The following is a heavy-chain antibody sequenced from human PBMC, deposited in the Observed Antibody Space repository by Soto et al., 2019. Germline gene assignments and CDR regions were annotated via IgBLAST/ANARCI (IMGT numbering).Heavy chain of an antibody. CDR1: GYSISRSNW. CDR3: VRNPGAVTFGMDV. CDR2: IYYSGST. V-gene: IGHV4-28*01. J-gene: IGHJ6*02. D-gene: IGHD4-17*01. Sequence: QVQMQESGPGLVKPADTLSLSCAVSGYSISRSNWWGWIRQPPGKGLEWIGYIYYSGSTYYNPSLKSRVTMSVDTSKNQFSLKLSSVTAVDTAVYYCVRNPGAVTFGMDVWGQGTTVTVSS.